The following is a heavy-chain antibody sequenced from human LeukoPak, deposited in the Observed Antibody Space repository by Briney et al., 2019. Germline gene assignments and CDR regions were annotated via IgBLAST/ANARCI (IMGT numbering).Heavy chain of an antibody. CDR1: GGSISGGGYS. CDR3: ARGGYSYGLDP. Sequence: SETLSLTCAVSGGSISGGGYSWSWIRQPPGKGLEWIGYIYHSGSTYYNPSLESRVTISVDRSKNQFSLKLSSVTAADTAVYYCARGGYSYGLDPWGQGTLVTVSS. CDR2: IYHSGST. D-gene: IGHD5-18*01. J-gene: IGHJ5*02. V-gene: IGHV4-30-2*01.